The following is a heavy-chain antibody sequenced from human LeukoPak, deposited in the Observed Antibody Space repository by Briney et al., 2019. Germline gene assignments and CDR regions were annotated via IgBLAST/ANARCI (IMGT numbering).Heavy chain of an antibody. V-gene: IGHV3-21*01. J-gene: IGHJ4*02. CDR3: ARVVPAALPYPVDY. Sequence: PGGSLRLSCAASGFTFSSYSMNWVRQAPGKGLEWVSSISSSSSYIYYADSVKGRFTIPRDNAKNLLYLQMNSLRAEDTAVYYCARVVPAALPYPVDYWGQGTLVTVSS. CDR2: ISSSSSYI. D-gene: IGHD2-2*02. CDR1: GFTFSSYS.